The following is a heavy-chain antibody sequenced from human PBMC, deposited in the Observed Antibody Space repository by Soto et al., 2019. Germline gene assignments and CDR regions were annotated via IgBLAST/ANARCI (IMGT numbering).Heavy chain of an antibody. CDR2: LAPISGSP. D-gene: IGHD1-26*01. CDR3: ARIGVGSRR. J-gene: IGHJ3*01. V-gene: IGHV1-69*18. CDR1: GDTFSHYV. Sequence: VQMVQSGAEVKEPGSSVKVSCTNSGDTFSHYVMSWVRQAPGQGLEWMGSLAPISGSPNYAERFEGRLTISADAGTSTMYMELRSLKYYDTAFYYCARIGVGSRRWGQGTMVTVSS.